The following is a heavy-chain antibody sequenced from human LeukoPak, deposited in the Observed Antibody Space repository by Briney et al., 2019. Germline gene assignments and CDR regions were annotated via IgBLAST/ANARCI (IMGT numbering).Heavy chain of an antibody. CDR3: ARARGSTQTQRLPDY. D-gene: IGHD5/OR15-5a*01. CDR1: GYSFTSYW. CDR2: INPGDSDT. Sequence: GESLQISCNGSGYSFTSYWIGWVRQMPGKGLEWMGVINPGDSDTSYSASFLGQVTISADKSISTAYLQWSSLEASDTAMYYCARARGSTQTQRLPDYWGQGTLVTVSS. V-gene: IGHV5-51*01. J-gene: IGHJ4*02.